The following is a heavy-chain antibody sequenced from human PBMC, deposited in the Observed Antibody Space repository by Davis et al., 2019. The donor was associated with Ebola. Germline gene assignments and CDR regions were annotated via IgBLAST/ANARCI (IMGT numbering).Heavy chain of an antibody. CDR2: IIPILGIA. CDR1: GGTFSSYA. D-gene: IGHD4-17*01. V-gene: IGHV1-69*04. CDR3: ARDGHDYGDYGRLGNWFDP. J-gene: IGHJ5*02. Sequence: SVKVSCKASGGTFSSYAISWVRQAPGQGLEWMGRIIPILGIANYAQKFQGRVTMTRDTSTSTVYMELSSLRSEDTAVYYCARDGHDYGDYGRLGNWFDPWGQGTLVTVSS.